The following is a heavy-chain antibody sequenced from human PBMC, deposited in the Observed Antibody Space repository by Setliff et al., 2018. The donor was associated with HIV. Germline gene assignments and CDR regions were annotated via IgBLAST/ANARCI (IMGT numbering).Heavy chain of an antibody. CDR2: IKQDGSEK. D-gene: IGHD3-22*01. CDR1: RFTFSNYW. J-gene: IGHJ4*02. V-gene: IGHV3-7*01. Sequence: PGGSLRLSCAASRFTFSNYWMSWVRQAPGKGLEWVANIKQDGSEKYYVDSVTGRFTISRDNAKNSLYLQMNSLRAEDTAVYYCARDQGAYYYDSSGSPYGPIDYWGQGTLVTVSS. CDR3: ARDQGAYYYDSSGSPYGPIDY.